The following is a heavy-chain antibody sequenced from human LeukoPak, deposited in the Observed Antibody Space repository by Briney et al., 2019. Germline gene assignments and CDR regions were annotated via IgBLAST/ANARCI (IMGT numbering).Heavy chain of an antibody. CDR2: IRYDGSKE. D-gene: IGHD1-14*01. V-gene: IGHV3-30*02. CDR1: GFTFSSYG. CDR3: AKDSRYYYVDY. Sequence: GGSLRLSCAASGFTFSSYGMHWVRQAPGKGLEWVAFIRYDGSKEYYADSVKGRLTISRDNSKNTLYLQMNSLKTEDTAVYYCAKDSRYYYVDYWGQGTLVTVSS. J-gene: IGHJ4*02.